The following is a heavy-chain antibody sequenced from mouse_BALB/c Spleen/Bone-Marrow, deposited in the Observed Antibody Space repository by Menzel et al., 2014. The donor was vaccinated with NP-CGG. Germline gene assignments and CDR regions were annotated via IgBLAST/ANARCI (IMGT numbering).Heavy chain of an antibody. CDR2: INPSNGGT. D-gene: IGHD1-1*01. V-gene: IGHV1S16*01. J-gene: IGHJ4*01. Sequence: VQLQESGAELVKPGASVKLSCKASGYTFTSYWMHWVKLRPGRGFEWIGEINPSNGGTNYNEKFKRKATLTVDKSSSTAYMQLSSLTSEDSAVYYCTYMGYYGSSYAMDYWGQGTSVTVSS. CDR3: TYMGYYGSSYAMDY. CDR1: GYTFTSYW.